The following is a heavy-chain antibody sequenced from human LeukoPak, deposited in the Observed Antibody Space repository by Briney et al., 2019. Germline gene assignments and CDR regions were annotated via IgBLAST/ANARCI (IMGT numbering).Heavy chain of an antibody. CDR2: IFPGDSDT. V-gene: IGHV5-51*01. Sequence: KRGESLKISCEGSGYSFNSFWIAWVRQMPGKGLELMGIIFPGDSDTKYSPSFQGQVTISVDKSINIAYLQWSSLKASDTAIYYCATTNDSTKGVSFDMWGRGTLVTVSS. CDR3: ATTNDSTKGVSFDM. D-gene: IGHD2/OR15-2a*01. CDR1: GYSFNSFW. J-gene: IGHJ3*02.